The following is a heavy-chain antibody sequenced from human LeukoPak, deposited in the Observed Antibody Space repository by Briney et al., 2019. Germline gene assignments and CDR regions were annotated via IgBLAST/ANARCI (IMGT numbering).Heavy chain of an antibody. CDR2: ISSSSSYI. J-gene: IGHJ4*02. CDR1: GFTFSSYS. V-gene: IGHV3-21*01. CDR3: VREGTSWNDYDY. Sequence: GGSLRLSCAASGFTFSSYSMNWVRQAPGKGLEWVSSISSSSSYIYYADSVKGRFTISRDNAKNSLYLQMNSLRAEDTAVYYCVREGTSWNDYDYWGQGTLVTVSS. D-gene: IGHD2-2*01.